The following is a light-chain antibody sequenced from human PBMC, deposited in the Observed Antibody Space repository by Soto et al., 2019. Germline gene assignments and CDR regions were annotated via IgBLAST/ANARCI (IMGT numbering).Light chain of an antibody. V-gene: IGLV2-14*01. Sequence: QSALTQPPSASGSPGQSVTISCSGTSSDVGAYNYVSWYQQHPGKAPKLMIYEVSNRPSGVSNRFSGSKSGNTASLTISGLQAEDEADYYCSSYTSSSTLVFGTGTKVTVL. CDR3: SSYTSSSTLV. J-gene: IGLJ1*01. CDR2: EVS. CDR1: SSDVGAYNY.